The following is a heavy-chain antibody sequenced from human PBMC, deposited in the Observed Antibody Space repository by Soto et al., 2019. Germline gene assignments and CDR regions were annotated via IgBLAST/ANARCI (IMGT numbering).Heavy chain of an antibody. Sequence: QVQLVQSGAEVKKPGASVKVSCKASGYTFTSYDINWVRQATGQGLEWMGWMNPNSGNTGYAQKFQGRVTRARNTSLSRAYRALSSVRSEDTAVYYCARAGWGGSVWGGPVDAFDIWGQGTMVTVSS. D-gene: IGHD3-16*01. J-gene: IGHJ3*02. CDR1: GYTFTSYD. CDR2: MNPNSGNT. CDR3: ARAGWGGSVWGGPVDAFDI. V-gene: IGHV1-8*01.